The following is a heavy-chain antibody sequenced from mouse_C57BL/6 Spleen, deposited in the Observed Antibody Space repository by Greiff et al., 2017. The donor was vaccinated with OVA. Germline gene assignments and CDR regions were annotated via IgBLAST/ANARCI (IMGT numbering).Heavy chain of an antibody. D-gene: IGHD2-1*01. J-gene: IGHJ4*01. CDR2: IHPNSGST. CDR1: GYTFTSYW. Sequence: VKLMESGAELVKPGASVKLSCKASGYTFTSYWMHWVKQRPGQGLEWIGMIHPNSGSTNYNEKFKSKATLTVDKSSSTAYMQLSSLTSEDSAVYFCAYGKGAMDYWGQGTSVTVSS. V-gene: IGHV1-64*01. CDR3: AYGKGAMDY.